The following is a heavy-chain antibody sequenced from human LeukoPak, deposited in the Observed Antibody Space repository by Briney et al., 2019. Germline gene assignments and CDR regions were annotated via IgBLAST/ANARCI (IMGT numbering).Heavy chain of an antibody. D-gene: IGHD3-16*02. J-gene: IGHJ3*02. CDR2: INPNSGGT. CDR3: ARGMITFGGVISYAFDI. V-gene: IGHV1-2*04. CDR1: GYTFTGYY. Sequence: ASVKVSCKASGYTFTGYYMHWVRQAPGQGLEWMGWINPNSGGTNYAQKFQGWVTMTRDTSISTAYMELSRLRSDDTAVYYCARGMITFGGVISYAFDIWGQGTMVTVSS.